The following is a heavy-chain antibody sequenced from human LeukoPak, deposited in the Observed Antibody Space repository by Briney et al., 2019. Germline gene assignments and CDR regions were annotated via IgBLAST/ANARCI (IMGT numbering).Heavy chain of an antibody. CDR1: GFTFGDYA. CDR3: ATNRGCSTTRCNRAFDY. J-gene: IGHJ4*02. Sequence: PGGSLRLSCTASGFTFGDYAMSWVRQAPGKGLEWVAIISYDGNSEYYADSVKGRFTISRDNSNNTLYLEMSSVRPEDTATYYCATNRGCSTTRCNRAFDYWGQGTLVTVSS. CDR2: ISYDGNSE. V-gene: IGHV3-30-3*01. D-gene: IGHD2-8*01.